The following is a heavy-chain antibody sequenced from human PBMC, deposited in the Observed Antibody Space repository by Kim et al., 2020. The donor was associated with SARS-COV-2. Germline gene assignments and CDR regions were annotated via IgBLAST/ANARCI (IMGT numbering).Heavy chain of an antibody. Sequence: GGSLRLSCAASGFTFSSYAMHWVRQAPGKGLEWVAVISYDGSNKYYADSVKGRFTISRDNSKNTLYLQMNSLRAEDTAVYYCAREYYDYVWGSYRYQNWFGPWGRGTLVTVSS. CDR3: AREYYDYVWGSYRYQNWFGP. CDR1: GFTFSSYA. D-gene: IGHD3-16*02. V-gene: IGHV3-30*04. CDR2: ISYDGSNK. J-gene: IGHJ5*02.